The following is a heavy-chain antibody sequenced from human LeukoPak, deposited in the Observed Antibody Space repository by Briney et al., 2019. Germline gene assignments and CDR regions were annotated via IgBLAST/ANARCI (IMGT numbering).Heavy chain of an antibody. CDR1: GYTFTGYY. J-gene: IGHJ4*02. CDR2: INPNSGGT. CDR3: ARGSGSPPIRRGY. D-gene: IGHD3-10*01. Sequence: GASVNVSCKASGYTFTGYYMHWVRQAPGQGLEWMGWINPNSGGTNYAQKFQGRVTMTRDTSISTAYMELSRLRSDDTAVYYCARGSGSPPIRRGYWGQGTLVTVSS. V-gene: IGHV1-2*02.